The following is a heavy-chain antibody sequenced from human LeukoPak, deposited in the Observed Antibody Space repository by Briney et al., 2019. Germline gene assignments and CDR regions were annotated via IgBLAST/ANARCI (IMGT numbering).Heavy chain of an antibody. CDR1: GESLNSYY. D-gene: IGHD4-17*01. CDR2: IYESGST. V-gene: IGHV4-34*01. Sequence: SETLSLTCAVYGESLNSYYWSWIRQPPGKGLEWIGEIYESGSTEYNPSLKSRVTISMVPSKQQFSLSLTSVTAADTAVYYCARGRAVTTRYYYYYYGMDVWGQGTTVTVSS. J-gene: IGHJ6*02. CDR3: ARGRAVTTRYYYYYYGMDV.